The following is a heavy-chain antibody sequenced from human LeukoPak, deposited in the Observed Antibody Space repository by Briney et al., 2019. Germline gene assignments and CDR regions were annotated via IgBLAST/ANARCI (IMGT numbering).Heavy chain of an antibody. D-gene: IGHD1-26*01. CDR3: AREGATPYSGSRHWFDP. Sequence: SETLSLTCAVYGGSFSGYYWSWIRQPPGKGLEWIGEINHSGSTYYNPSLKSRVTISVDTSKNQFSLKLSSVTAADTAVYYCAREGATPYSGSRHWFDPWGQGTLVTVSS. V-gene: IGHV4-34*01. CDR2: INHSGST. CDR1: GGSFSGYY. J-gene: IGHJ5*02.